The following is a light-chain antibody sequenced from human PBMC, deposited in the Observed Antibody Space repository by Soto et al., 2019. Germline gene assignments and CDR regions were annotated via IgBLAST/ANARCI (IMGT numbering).Light chain of an antibody. CDR1: GSTIGRN. Sequence: QSVLTQAPSASGTPGQRANVCCCGSGSTIGRNQPLPGTAPKLLIYTDNQRPSGVPDRVSGSKSGTAGSLAISGRRSEDGAGYYCAAWDDTLNGQVFGGGTKLTVL. CDR3: AAWDDTLNGQV. CDR2: TDN. V-gene: IGLV1-47*01. J-gene: IGLJ3*02.